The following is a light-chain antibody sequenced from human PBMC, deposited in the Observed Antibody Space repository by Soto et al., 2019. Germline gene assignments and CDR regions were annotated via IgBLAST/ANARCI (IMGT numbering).Light chain of an antibody. V-gene: IGLV2-14*03. CDR3: SSYTSSSTVI. CDR1: SSDIGTYNY. Sequence: QSALTQPASVSGSPGQSITISCTGTSSDIGTYNYVSWYQQHPGKAPKLMIYDVSNRPSGVSNRFSGSKSVNTASPTISGLQAEDEADYYCSSYTSSSTVIFGGGTKVTVL. CDR2: DVS. J-gene: IGLJ2*01.